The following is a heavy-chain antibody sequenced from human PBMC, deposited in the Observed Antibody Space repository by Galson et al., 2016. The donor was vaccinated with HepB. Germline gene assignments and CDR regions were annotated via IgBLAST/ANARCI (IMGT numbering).Heavy chain of an antibody. CDR3: ARGEFRLVRLRVFDI. CDR2: INHRGST. D-gene: IGHD3-16*01. J-gene: IGHJ3*02. V-gene: IGHV4-34*01. Sequence: ETLSLTCAVYGGSFSGYYWSWIRQSPGKGLEWIGEINHRGSTNYNPSLKSRLTISVDTSKNQISLKLSFVAAADTAVYYCARGEFRLVRLRVFDIWGQGTMVTVPS. CDR1: GGSFSGYY.